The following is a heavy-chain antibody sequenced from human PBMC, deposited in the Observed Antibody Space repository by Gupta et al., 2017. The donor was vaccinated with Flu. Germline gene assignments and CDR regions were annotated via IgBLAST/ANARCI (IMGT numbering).Heavy chain of an antibody. D-gene: IGHD2-15*01. CDR1: EGTFSGYT. CDR2: VVPSGGTA. Sequence: QVKLVQSGAEGRRPGSSVEVSCRASEGTFSGYTFSCVRRPPGQGLGWMGGVVPSGGTANYAQKFQGRATMTADESTRTADMELSSLRPEDTAVYDWARDEWGVPAAPAECGMDVWGKGTTVTFPP. J-gene: IGHJ6*04. CDR3: ARDEWGVPAAPAECGMDV. V-gene: IGHV1-69*01.